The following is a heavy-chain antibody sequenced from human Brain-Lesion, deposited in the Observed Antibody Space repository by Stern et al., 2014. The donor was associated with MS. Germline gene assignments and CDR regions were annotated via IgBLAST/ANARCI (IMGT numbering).Heavy chain of an antibody. CDR2: FDPEDGET. J-gene: IGHJ4*02. D-gene: IGHD1-26*01. Sequence: QVQLEQSGAEVKKPGASVKVSCKVSGYTLTELSMHWVRQPPRKGLEWMGGFDPEDGETIYAQKFQGRVTMTEDTSTDTAYMELSSLRSEDTAVYYCATLSPGAGGNYYRHFDYWGQGTLVTVSS. CDR3: ATLSPGAGGNYYRHFDY. V-gene: IGHV1-24*01. CDR1: GYTLTELS.